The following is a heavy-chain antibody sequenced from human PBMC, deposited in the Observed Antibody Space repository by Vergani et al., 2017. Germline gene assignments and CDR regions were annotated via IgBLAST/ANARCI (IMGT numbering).Heavy chain of an antibody. J-gene: IGHJ4*02. Sequence: EVQLLESGGGFVHPGGSLRLSCTASGFTFNSYAMNWVRQAPGKGLEWVSAIGGSGGSTYYADSVKGRFTISRDNSKNTLYLQMNSLRPEDTAVYYCASCSGSYPPLDWGQGTLVTVSS. D-gene: IGHD1-26*01. V-gene: IGHV3-23*01. CDR2: IGGSGGST. CDR1: GFTFNSYA. CDR3: ASCSGSYPPLD.